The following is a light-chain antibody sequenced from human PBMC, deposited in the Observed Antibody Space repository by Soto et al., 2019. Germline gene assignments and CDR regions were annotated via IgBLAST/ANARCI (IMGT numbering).Light chain of an antibody. J-gene: IGKJ1*01. CDR2: DAS. CDR1: QTISNW. Sequence: DIQMTQSPSALSASVGDRFTITWRASQTISNWLAWYQQKPRQAPKLLIYDASTLESGVPSRFSGSGSATDFSLTTSSLQPVDFATYYCQQYTGYSQWTFGPGTKVDIK. CDR3: QQYTGYSQWT. V-gene: IGKV1-5*01.